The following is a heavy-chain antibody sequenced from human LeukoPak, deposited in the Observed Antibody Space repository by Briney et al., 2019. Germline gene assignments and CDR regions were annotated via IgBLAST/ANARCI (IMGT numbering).Heavy chain of an antibody. D-gene: IGHD3-22*01. CDR3: AKVFDYYDSSGYYRGGFFDY. CDR2: ISGSGGST. J-gene: IGHJ4*02. Sequence: GGSLRLPCAASGFTFSNYAMSWVRQAPGKGLEWVSAISGSGGSTYYADSVKGRFTISRDNSKNTLYLQMNSLRAEDTAVYYCAKVFDYYDSSGYYRGGFFDYWGQGTLVTVSS. CDR1: GFTFSNYA. V-gene: IGHV3-23*01.